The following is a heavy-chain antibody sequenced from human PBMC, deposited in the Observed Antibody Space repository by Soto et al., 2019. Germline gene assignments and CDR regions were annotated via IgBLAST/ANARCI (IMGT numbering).Heavy chain of an antibody. V-gene: IGHV4-4*02. CDR1: GVSIGSPNW. Sequence: SETLSLTCAVSGVSIGSPNWWTWVRQAPGKGLEWIGEMWPSGGTTYNPSLRNRVTISVDNSKNHPSLTLTSVTAADTAIYYCARCLHCSNGGRFDPWGQGALVTVSS. D-gene: IGHD2-8*01. CDR3: ARCLHCSNGGRFDP. CDR2: MWPSGGT. J-gene: IGHJ5*02.